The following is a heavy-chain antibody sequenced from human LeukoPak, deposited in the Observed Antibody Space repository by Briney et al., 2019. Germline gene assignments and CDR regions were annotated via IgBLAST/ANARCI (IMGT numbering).Heavy chain of an antibody. J-gene: IGHJ5*02. Sequence: SVKVSCKASGGTFSSYGISWVRQAPGQGLEWMGGIIPFFGRADYAQKFQGRVTITADESTSTAFMELSSLISEDTAVYYCARDRPGRHCSSTRCYTASPFDPWGQGTLVTVSS. V-gene: IGHV1-69*13. CDR2: IIPFFGRA. CDR3: ARDRPGRHCSSTRCYTASPFDP. D-gene: IGHD2-2*02. CDR1: GGTFSSYG.